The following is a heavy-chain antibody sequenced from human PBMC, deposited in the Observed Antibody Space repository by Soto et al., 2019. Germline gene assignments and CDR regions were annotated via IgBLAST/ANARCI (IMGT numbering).Heavy chain of an antibody. V-gene: IGHV3-30-3*01. CDR3: ASPPYYDSSGYPAYYYYGMDV. D-gene: IGHD3-22*01. CDR1: GFTFSSYA. Sequence: QVQLVESGGGLVKPGGSLRLSCAASGFTFSSYAMHWVRQAPGKGLEWVAVISYDGSNKYYADSVKGRFTISRDNSKNTLYLQMNSLRAEDTAVYYCASPPYYDSSGYPAYYYYGMDVWGQGTTVTVSS. J-gene: IGHJ6*02. CDR2: ISYDGSNK.